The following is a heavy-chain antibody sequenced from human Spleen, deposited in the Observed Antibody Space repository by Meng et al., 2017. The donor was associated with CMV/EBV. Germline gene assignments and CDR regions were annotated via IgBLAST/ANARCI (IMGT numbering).Heavy chain of an antibody. CDR3: ARDQIPTTMVRGVIISFYYGMDV. J-gene: IGHJ6*02. Sequence: GESLKISCAASGFTFSSHWMSWVRQAPGKGLEWVANIKQDGSEKYYVDSVKGRFTISRDNAKNSLYLQMNSLRAEDTAVYYCARDQIPTTMVRGVIISFYYGMDVWGQGTTVTVSS. CDR1: GFTFSSHW. CDR2: IKQDGSEK. D-gene: IGHD3-10*01. V-gene: IGHV3-7*01.